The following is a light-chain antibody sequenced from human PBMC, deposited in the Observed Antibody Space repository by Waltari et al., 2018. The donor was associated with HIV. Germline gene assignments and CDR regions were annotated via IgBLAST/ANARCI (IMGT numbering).Light chain of an antibody. Sequence: EIVLTQSPGTLSLSPGERATLSCRASQIVSANYMAWDQQKPGQAPSLLTHGATNRATGIPERFTGSAFETDFTLTITELEPEDFATYYCQQYGDSPRTFGQGTKVEIK. V-gene: IGKV3-20*01. CDR2: GAT. CDR1: QIVSANY. J-gene: IGKJ1*01. CDR3: QQYGDSPRT.